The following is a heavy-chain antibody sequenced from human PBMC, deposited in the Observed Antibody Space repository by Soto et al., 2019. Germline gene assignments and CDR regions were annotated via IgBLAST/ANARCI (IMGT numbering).Heavy chain of an antibody. Sequence: SETLSLTCAVSRGSFSGYYWSWVRQFPGKGLEWIGEIIHTGSTNYNPSLKSRVTMSIDTSKKEISLKLSSVTAADTAVYYCARVGQPPSDYWGQGTPVTVSS. CDR1: RGSFSGYY. CDR2: IIHTGST. CDR3: ARVGQPPSDY. J-gene: IGHJ4*02. V-gene: IGHV4-34*12. D-gene: IGHD2-2*01.